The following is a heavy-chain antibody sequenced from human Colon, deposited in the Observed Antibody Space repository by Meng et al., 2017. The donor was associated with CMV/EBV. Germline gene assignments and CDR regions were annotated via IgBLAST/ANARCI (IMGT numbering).Heavy chain of an antibody. V-gene: IGHV4-59*01. J-gene: IGHJ4*02. Sequence: SETLSLTCTVSGGSISSYYWSWIRQPPGKGLEWIGYIYYSGSTNYNPSLKSRVTISVDTSKNQSSLKLSSVTAADTAVYYCARDPWGPTDYWGQGTLVTVSS. CDR1: GGSISSYY. D-gene: IGHD3-16*01. CDR2: IYYSGST. CDR3: ARDPWGPTDY.